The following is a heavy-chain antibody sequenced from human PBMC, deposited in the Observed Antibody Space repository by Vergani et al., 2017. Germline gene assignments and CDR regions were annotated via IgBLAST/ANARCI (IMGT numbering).Heavy chain of an antibody. CDR1: GGSISSYY. CDR2: IYTSGST. CDR3: ARESFYYGSGVGPPAYYYYYMDV. J-gene: IGHJ6*03. Sequence: QVQLQESGPGLVKPSETLSLTCTVSGGSISSYYWSWIRQPAGKGLEWIGRIYTSGSTNYNPSLKSRVTMSVDTSKNQFSLKLSSVTAADTAVYYCARESFYYGSGVGPPAYYYYYMDVWGKGP. D-gene: IGHD3-10*01. V-gene: IGHV4-4*07.